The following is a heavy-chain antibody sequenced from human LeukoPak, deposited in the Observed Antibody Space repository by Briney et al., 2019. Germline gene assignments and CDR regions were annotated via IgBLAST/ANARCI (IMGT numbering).Heavy chain of an antibody. Sequence: GRSLRLSCAASAFTFSSYAMHWVRQAPGKGLEWVSFIRFDGSNKYYADSVKGRFTISRDNSKNTLYLQMNSLRAEDTAVYYCAKDLGSGWTLYYFDYWGQGTLVTVSS. D-gene: IGHD6-19*01. CDR2: IRFDGSNK. V-gene: IGHV3-30*02. CDR1: AFTFSSYA. J-gene: IGHJ4*02. CDR3: AKDLGSGWTLYYFDY.